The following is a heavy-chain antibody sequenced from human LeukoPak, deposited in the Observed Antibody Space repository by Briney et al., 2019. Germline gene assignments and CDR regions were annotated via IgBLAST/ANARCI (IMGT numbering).Heavy chain of an antibody. V-gene: IGHV3-11*01. J-gene: IGHJ6*02. D-gene: IGHD1-1*01. CDR1: GFTFSDYY. Sequence: GGSLRLSCAASGFTFSDYYMSWIRQAPGKGLEWVSYISSSGSTIYYADSVKGRFTISRDNAKNSLYLQMNSLRAEDTAVYYCAGEGKRSLNTTYYCYYYYVMDVWGQGTTVTVSS. CDR3: AGEGKRSLNTTYYCYYYYVMDV. CDR2: ISSSGSTI.